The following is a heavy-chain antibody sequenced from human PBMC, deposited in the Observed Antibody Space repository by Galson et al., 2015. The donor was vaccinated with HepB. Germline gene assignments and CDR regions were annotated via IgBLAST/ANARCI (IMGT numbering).Heavy chain of an antibody. D-gene: IGHD3-22*01. J-gene: IGHJ4*02. CDR1: GFTFSSYS. CDR2: ISSSSSTI. Sequence: SLRLSCAASGFTFSSYSMNWVRQAPGKGLEWVSYISSSSSTIYYADSVKGRFTISRDNAKNSLYLQMNSLRAEDTAVYYCARAPYYYDSSGYYPYWGQGTLVTVSS. V-gene: IGHV3-48*04. CDR3: ARAPYYYDSSGYYPY.